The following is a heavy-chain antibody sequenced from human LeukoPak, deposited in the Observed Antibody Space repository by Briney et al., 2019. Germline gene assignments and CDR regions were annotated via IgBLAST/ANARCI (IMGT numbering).Heavy chain of an antibody. CDR3: ARDLDGMDV. J-gene: IGHJ6*02. V-gene: IGHV6-1*01. Sequence: SQTLSLTCDISGDSVSSNSAAWNRIRHSPSRGLECLGRTYYRSKWLNDYPISVKSRITINPDPSKNQFSLQLNSVTPEDTAVYYCARDLDGMDVWGQGTTVTVSS. CDR1: GDSVSSNSAA. CDR2: TYYRSKWLN.